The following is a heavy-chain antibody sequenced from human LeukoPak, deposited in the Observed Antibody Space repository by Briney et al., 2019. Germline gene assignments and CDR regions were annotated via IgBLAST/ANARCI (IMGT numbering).Heavy chain of an antibody. D-gene: IGHD3-22*01. V-gene: IGHV3-21*01. Sequence: GGSLRLSCATSGFTFSSYSMNWVRQAPGKGLEWVSSISSSSSYIYYADSVKGRFTISRDNAKNSLYLQMNSLRAEDTAVYYCARVAYYYDSSGYGYYYYYYMDVWGKGTTVTVSS. CDR2: ISSSSSYI. CDR3: ARVAYYYDSSGYGYYYYYYMDV. CDR1: GFTFSSYS. J-gene: IGHJ6*03.